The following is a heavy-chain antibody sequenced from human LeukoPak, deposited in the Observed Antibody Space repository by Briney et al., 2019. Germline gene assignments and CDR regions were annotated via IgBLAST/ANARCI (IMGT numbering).Heavy chain of an antibody. V-gene: IGHV3-53*01. CDR2: IYSGGST. J-gene: IGHJ4*02. Sequence: GGSLRLSCAASGFTVSSNYMSWVRQAPGKGLEWVSVIYSGGSTYYADSVKGRFTISRDNSKNTLYLQMNSLRAEDTAIYYCAREPLGYNFDYWGQGTLVTVSS. CDR1: GFTVSSNY. D-gene: IGHD5-18*01. CDR3: AREPLGYNFDY.